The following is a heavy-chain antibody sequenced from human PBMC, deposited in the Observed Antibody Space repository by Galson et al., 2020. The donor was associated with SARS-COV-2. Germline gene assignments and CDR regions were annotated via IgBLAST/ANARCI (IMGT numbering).Heavy chain of an antibody. V-gene: IGHV1-2*02. CDR3: ARDYRLLVGATLLNAFDI. CDR2: INPNSGGT. J-gene: IGHJ3*02. CDR1: GYTFTGYY. D-gene: IGHD1-26*01. Sequence: ASVKVSCKASGYTFTGYYMHWVRQAPGQGLEWMGWINPNSGGTNYAQKFQGRVTMTRDTSISTAYMELSRLRSDDTAVYYCARDYRLLVGATLLNAFDIWGQGTMVTVSS.